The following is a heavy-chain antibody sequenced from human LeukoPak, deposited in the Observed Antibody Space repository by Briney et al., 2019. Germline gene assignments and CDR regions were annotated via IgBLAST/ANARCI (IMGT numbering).Heavy chain of an antibody. D-gene: IGHD6-13*01. V-gene: IGHV3-9*01. Sequence: GGSLRLSCAASGFTFDDYAMHWVRQAPGKGLEWVSGISWNSGSIGYADSVKGRFTISRDNAKNSLYLQMNSLRAEDTALYYCEKSRPGYLDAFDIWGQGTMVTVSS. CDR1: GFTFDDYA. CDR3: EKSRPGYLDAFDI. CDR2: ISWNSGSI. J-gene: IGHJ3*02.